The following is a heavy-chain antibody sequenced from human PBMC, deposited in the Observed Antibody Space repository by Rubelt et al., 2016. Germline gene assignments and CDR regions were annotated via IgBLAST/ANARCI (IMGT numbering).Heavy chain of an antibody. CDR1: GFSFRDHA. Sequence: EVQLLESGGGLVQPGGSLRLSCAASGFSFRDHAMSWVRQAPGKGLEWVSRISGSGGSTYYADSVKGRFTISSDHSGQTLYLQMNSLRAADTAVYYCANAGRYCANAVCSLTYYSYYIDVWAKGRRSPSP. CDR3: ANAGRYCANAVCSLTYYSYYIDV. CDR2: ISGSGGST. D-gene: IGHD2-8*01. V-gene: IGHV3-23*01. J-gene: IGHJ6*03.